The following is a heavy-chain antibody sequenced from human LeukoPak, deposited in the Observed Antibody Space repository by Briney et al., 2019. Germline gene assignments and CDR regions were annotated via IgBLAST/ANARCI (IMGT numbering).Heavy chain of an antibody. J-gene: IGHJ5*02. V-gene: IGHV4-59*01. CDR1: GGSISSYY. D-gene: IGHD3-9*01. CDR2: IYYSGST. CDR3: ARELRYFDWLSDGWFDP. Sequence: SETLSLTCTVSGGSISSYYWGWIRQPPGKGLEWIGYIYYSGSTNYNPSLKSRVTISVDTSKNQFSLKLSSVTAADTAVYYCARELRYFDWLSDGWFDPWGQGTLVTVSS.